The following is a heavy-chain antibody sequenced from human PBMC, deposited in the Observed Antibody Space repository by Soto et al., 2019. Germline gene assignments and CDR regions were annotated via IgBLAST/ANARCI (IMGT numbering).Heavy chain of an antibody. CDR1: GLPHSSFA. D-gene: IGHD2-21*01. J-gene: IGHJ4*02. CDR3: AKDAVYNDGLWLMDH. CDR2: IYGNGGGI. Sequence: GSLRLSCTASGLPHSSFAMMWVRQAPGKGLECVSGIYGNGGGIEYADSVKGRFTISRDNSKNTVYLQMTDLRADDTAVYYCAKDAVYNDGLWLMDHWRQRTQVTVSS. V-gene: IGHV3-23*01.